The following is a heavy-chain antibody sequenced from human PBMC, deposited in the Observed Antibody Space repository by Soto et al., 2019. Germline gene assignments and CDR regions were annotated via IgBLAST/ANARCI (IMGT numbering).Heavy chain of an antibody. CDR3: AREEPSGEGAYDY. J-gene: IGHJ4*02. CDR2: ISYDGSNN. D-gene: IGHD1-26*01. V-gene: IGHV3-30-3*01. CDR1: GFTFSSYA. Sequence: QVQLVESGGGVVQPGRSLRLSCAASGFTFSSYAMHWVRQAPGKGLEWVAVISYDGSNNYYADSVKGRFTISRDNSKNTLYPQMNRLRAEDTAVYYCAREEPSGEGAYDYWGQGTLVTVSS.